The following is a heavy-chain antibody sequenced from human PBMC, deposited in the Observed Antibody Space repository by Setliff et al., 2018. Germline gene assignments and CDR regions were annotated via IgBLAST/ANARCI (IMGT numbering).Heavy chain of an antibody. J-gene: IGHJ6*02. CDR1: GYSLTSYW. D-gene: IGHD4-17*01. V-gene: IGHV5-51*01. CDR2: IYPGDSDT. CDR3: ARSDYGDYFAWDSYGMDV. Sequence: GESLKISCKGSGYSLTSYWIAWVRQMPEKGLEWMGIIYPGDSDTRYSPSFQGQVSISADRSTRTAYLQWSSLKASDTAFYYCARSDYGDYFAWDSYGMDVWGQGTTVTVSS.